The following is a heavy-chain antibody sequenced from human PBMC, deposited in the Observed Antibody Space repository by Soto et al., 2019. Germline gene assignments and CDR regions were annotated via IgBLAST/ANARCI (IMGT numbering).Heavy chain of an antibody. CDR3: AGVITGTLIYYYYYGMDV. J-gene: IGHJ6*02. D-gene: IGHD1-7*01. CDR1: GGTFSSYA. CDR2: IIPIFGTA. Sequence: SVKVSFKASGGTFSSYAISWLRQAPGQGLEWMGGIIPIFGTANYAQKFQGRVTITADESTSTAYMELSSLRSEDTAVYYCAGVITGTLIYYYYYGMDVWGQGTTVTVSS. V-gene: IGHV1-69*13.